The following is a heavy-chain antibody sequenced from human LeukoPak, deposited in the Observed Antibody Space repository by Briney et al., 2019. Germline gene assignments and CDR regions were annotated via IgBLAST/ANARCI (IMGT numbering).Heavy chain of an antibody. J-gene: IGHJ1*01. CDR2: ISGSGGST. D-gene: IGHD6-13*01. CDR3: AKAPGIAAAGTEYFQH. CDR1: GFTFSSYA. Sequence: PGGSLRLSCAASGFTFSSYAMSWVRQAPGKGLEWVSAISGSGGSTHYADSVKGRFTISRDNSKNTLYLQMNSLRAEDTAVYYCAKAPGIAAAGTEYFQHWGQGTLVTVSS. V-gene: IGHV3-23*01.